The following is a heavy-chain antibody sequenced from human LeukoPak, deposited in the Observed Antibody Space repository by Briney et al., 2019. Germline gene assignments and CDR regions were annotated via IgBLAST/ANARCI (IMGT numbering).Heavy chain of an antibody. J-gene: IGHJ5*02. CDR2: IHTSGTT. Sequence: SETLSLTCTVSGGSISSYSWSWIRQPAGTGLEWIGRIHTSGTTYYNPSLKSRVTLSIDTSMNQFSLRLTSVTAADTAVYYCARGDYYDGGGRNWFDPWGQGTLVTVSP. D-gene: IGHD3-3*01. V-gene: IGHV4-4*07. CDR1: GGSISSYS. CDR3: ARGDYYDGGGRNWFDP.